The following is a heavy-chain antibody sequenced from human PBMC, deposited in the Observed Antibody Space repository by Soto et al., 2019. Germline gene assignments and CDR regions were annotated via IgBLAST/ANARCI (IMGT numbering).Heavy chain of an antibody. CDR3: ARGASDFWGGYPEIHFFAS. CDR1: EFTFSTYP. D-gene: IGHD3-3*01. CDR2: ISHDEGNK. V-gene: IGHV3-30-3*01. J-gene: IGHJ4*02. Sequence: QVLLVESGGGVVQPGGSLRLSCAASEFTFSTYPMHWVRQAPGKGLEWVAVISHDEGNKYYGDSMKGRFTISRDNSKNTLYLQMNILRGDDTAVYYCARGASDFWGGYPEIHFFASWGQGTLVTVSS.